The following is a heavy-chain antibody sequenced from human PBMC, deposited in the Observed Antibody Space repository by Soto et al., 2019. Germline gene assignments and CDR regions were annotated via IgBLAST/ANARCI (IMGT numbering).Heavy chain of an antibody. Sequence: ESGGGVVQPGRSLRLSCAASGFTFSSYGMHWVRQAPGTGLEWVAVISYDGSNKYYADSVKGRFTISRDNSKNTLYLQMNSLRAEDTAVYYCAKGTYYDFWSGYYGFDYWGQGTLVTVSS. CDR1: GFTFSSYG. J-gene: IGHJ4*02. V-gene: IGHV3-30*18. D-gene: IGHD3-3*01. CDR2: ISYDGSNK. CDR3: AKGTYYDFWSGYYGFDY.